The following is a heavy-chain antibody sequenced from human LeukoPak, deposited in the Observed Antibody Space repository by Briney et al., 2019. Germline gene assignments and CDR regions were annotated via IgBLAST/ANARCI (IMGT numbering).Heavy chain of an antibody. Sequence: ASVKVSCKASGYTFTSYDINWVRQATGQGLEWMGWMNPNSGNTGYAQKFQGRVTMTRNTSISTAYMVLSSLRSEDTAVYYCARVGYASPYYYYYMDVWGKGTTVTISS. D-gene: IGHD1-1*01. V-gene: IGHV1-8*01. CDR1: GYTFTSYD. J-gene: IGHJ6*03. CDR3: ARVGYASPYYYYYMDV. CDR2: MNPNSGNT.